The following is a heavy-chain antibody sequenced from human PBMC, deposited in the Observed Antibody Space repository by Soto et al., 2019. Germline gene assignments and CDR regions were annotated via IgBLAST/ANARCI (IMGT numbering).Heavy chain of an antibody. D-gene: IGHD2-21*02. Sequence: PGGSLRLSCTASGFTVSNHEVNWVRQAPGKGLEWLSYIGSSDSATYYAESVEGRFTVSRDNAENSVHLQMNSLRAEDTAVYYCARETPHCGGDCLDYWGQGTLVTVSS. CDR1: GFTVSNHE. V-gene: IGHV3-48*03. CDR2: IGSSDSAT. J-gene: IGHJ4*02. CDR3: ARETPHCGGDCLDY.